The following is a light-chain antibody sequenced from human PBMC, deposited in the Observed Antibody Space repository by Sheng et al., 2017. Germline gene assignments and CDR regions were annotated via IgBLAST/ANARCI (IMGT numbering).Light chain of an antibody. CDR3: QQYNNWPPYS. CDR2: GAS. CDR1: QSISFN. Sequence: EIVMTQSPATLSVSPGERATLSCRASQSISFNLAWYQQRPGQVPRLLIYGASTRVTGIPARFSCSGSGTEFTLTITSLQSEDSAVYYCQQYNNWPPYSFGQGTKLEIK. V-gene: IGKV3-15*01. J-gene: IGKJ2*03.